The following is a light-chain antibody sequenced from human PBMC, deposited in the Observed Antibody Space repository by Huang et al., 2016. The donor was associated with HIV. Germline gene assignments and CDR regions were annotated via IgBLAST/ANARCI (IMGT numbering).Light chain of an antibody. CDR3: QQYSKWPPNT. Sequence: EIVMTQSPATLSLSPGERATLSCRASQSVNSKLAWYQQQPGQAPRLLIDGASTRATGVPGRFSGSGSGTEFTLTISSLQSEDFAVYYCQQYSKWPPNTFGQGTKLESK. J-gene: IGKJ2*01. CDR1: QSVNSK. CDR2: GAS. V-gene: IGKV3-15*01.